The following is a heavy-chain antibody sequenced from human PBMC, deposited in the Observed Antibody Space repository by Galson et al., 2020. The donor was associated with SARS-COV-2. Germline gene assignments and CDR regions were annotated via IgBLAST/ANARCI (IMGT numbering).Heavy chain of an antibody. V-gene: IGHV3-48*04. D-gene: IGHD3-16*01. Sequence: GESLKISCAASGFTFTSYSMNWVRQAPGKGLEWVSYLRSSGDTIYHADSVKGRFTISRDNAKNSVYLQMSSLRAEDTAVYYCARPYSYALGYWGQGTLVTVCS. J-gene: IGHJ4*02. CDR2: LRSSGDTI. CDR1: GFTFTSYS. CDR3: ARPYSYALGY.